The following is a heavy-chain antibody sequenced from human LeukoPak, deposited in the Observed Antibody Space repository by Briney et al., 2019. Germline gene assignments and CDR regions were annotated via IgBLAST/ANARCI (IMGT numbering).Heavy chain of an antibody. Sequence: GSLRLSCAASGFTFSDYYMSWIRQAPGKGLEWVSYISSSGSTIYYADSVKGRFTISRDNSKNTLYLQMNSLRAEDTAVYYCARDSSVVPAAIAYYYYYYGMDVWGQGTTVTVSS. CDR1: GFTFSDYY. CDR2: ISSSGSTI. V-gene: IGHV3-11*04. J-gene: IGHJ6*02. CDR3: ARDSSVVPAAIAYYYYYYGMDV. D-gene: IGHD2-2*01.